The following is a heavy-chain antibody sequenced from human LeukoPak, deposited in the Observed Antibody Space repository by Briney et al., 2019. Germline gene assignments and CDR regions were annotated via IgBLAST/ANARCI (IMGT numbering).Heavy chain of an antibody. CDR1: GFTFCSYW. J-gene: IGHJ4*02. Sequence: GGSLRLSCAASGFTFCSYWVSWVRQAPGKGLGWVANIKQDGSEKPYVDSVKGRFTISRDNAKNSLYLHMKDLRVEDTAVYFCARVYIAPGYRTSRSFDYWGQGTLVTVSS. CDR3: ARVYIAPGYRTSRSFDY. D-gene: IGHD5-12*01. CDR2: IKQDGSEK. V-gene: IGHV3-7*01.